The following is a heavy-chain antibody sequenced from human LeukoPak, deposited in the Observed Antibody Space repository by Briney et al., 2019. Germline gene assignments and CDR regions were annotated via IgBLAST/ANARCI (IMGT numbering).Heavy chain of an antibody. CDR3: ARPLHLGYCSSTSCYTVPFDY. J-gene: IGHJ4*02. V-gene: IGHV3-20*04. D-gene: IGHD2-2*02. CDR2: INWNGGST. Sequence: TGGSLRLSCAASGFTFDDYGMSWVRQAPGKGLEWVSGINWNGGSTGYADSVKGRFTISRDNAKNSLHLQMNSLRAEDTALYYCARPLHLGYCSSTSCYTVPFDYWGQGTLVTVSS. CDR1: GFTFDDYG.